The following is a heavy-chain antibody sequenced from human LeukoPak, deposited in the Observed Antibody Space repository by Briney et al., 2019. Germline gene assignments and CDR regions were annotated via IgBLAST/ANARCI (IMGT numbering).Heavy chain of an antibody. Sequence: PGGSLRLSCAASGFTLRGYGMSWVRQAPGKGLEWVSAIRGSGVTTYYADSVKGRFTISRDNSKNTLYLQMNRLRAEDTAVYYCAKGYGWEASYYYMDVWGKGTTVTISS. CDR1: GFTLRGYG. J-gene: IGHJ6*03. V-gene: IGHV3-23*01. CDR2: IRGSGVTT. CDR3: AKGYGWEASYYYMDV. D-gene: IGHD1-26*01.